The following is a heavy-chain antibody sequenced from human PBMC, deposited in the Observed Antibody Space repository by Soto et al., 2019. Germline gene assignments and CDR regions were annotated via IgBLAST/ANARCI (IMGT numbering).Heavy chain of an antibody. V-gene: IGHV1-69*01. Sequence: QVQLVQSGAEVKKPGSSVKVSCKASGGTFSSYAISWVRQAPGQGLEWMGGIIPIFGTANYAQKFPGRVTITADESTSTAYLELSSPRSEDTAVYYCARGAVEYSSSSIYFQHWGQGTLVTVSS. CDR3: ARGAVEYSSSSIYFQH. CDR1: GGTFSSYA. D-gene: IGHD6-6*01. J-gene: IGHJ1*01. CDR2: IIPIFGTA.